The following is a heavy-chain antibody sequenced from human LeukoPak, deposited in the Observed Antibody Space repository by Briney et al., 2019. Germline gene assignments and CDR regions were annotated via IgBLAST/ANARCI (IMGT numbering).Heavy chain of an antibody. CDR1: GFTSSDYY. D-gene: IGHD3-10*01. V-gene: IGHV3-11*01. J-gene: IGHJ6*02. Sequence: GGSLRLSCAASGFTSSDYYMSWIRQAPGKGLEWVSYISSSGSTIYYADSVKGRFTISRDNAKNSLYLQMNSLRAEDTAVYYCASLVLLWFGELSDYGMDVWGQGTTVTVSS. CDR3: ASLVLLWFGELSDYGMDV. CDR2: ISSSGSTI.